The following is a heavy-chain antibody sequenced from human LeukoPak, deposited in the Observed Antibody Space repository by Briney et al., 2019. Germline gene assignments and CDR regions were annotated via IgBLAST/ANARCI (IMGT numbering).Heavy chain of an antibody. D-gene: IGHD5-24*01. J-gene: IGHJ4*02. CDR2: IYPGGSDT. Sequence: GESLKISCKGSGYSFTSYWIGWVRQMPGKGLEWMGSIYPGGSDTRYSPSFQGQVTISADKSISTAYLQWSSLKASDTAMYYCARSQGEYGYNTHVFDYWGQGTLVTVSS. V-gene: IGHV5-51*01. CDR1: GYSFTSYW. CDR3: ARSQGEYGYNTHVFDY.